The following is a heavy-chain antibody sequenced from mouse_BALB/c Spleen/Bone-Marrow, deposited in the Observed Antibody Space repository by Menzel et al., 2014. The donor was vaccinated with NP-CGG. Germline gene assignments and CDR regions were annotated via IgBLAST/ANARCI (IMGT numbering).Heavy chain of an antibody. Sequence: EVQVVESGGGLVQPGGSLRLSCATSGFTFTEYYMSWVRQPPGKALERLGFIRDKANGYTTEYSASVKGRFTISRDNSQSILYLQMSTLRAEDSATYYCARHSVYGSSYWYFDVWGAGTTVTVSS. V-gene: IGHV7-3*02. D-gene: IGHD1-1*01. CDR1: GFTFTEYY. CDR3: ARHSVYGSSYWYFDV. J-gene: IGHJ1*01. CDR2: IRDKANGYTT.